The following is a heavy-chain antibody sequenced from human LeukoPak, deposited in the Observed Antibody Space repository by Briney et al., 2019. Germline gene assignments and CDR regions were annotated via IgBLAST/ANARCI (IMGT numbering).Heavy chain of an antibody. CDR2: SHTSGST. CDR3: ARRDFSSGWSFDY. D-gene: IGHD6-19*01. J-gene: IGHJ4*02. Sequence: PSETLSLTRTVSGGSISNYRWSWIRQPAGKGLEWICQSHTSGSTNYNPPLKSRVSMSIDTTEDQVSLTIRSVTAADTAFYYCARRDFSSGWSFDYWGQGTLVTVSS. V-gene: IGHV4-4*07. CDR1: GGSISNYR.